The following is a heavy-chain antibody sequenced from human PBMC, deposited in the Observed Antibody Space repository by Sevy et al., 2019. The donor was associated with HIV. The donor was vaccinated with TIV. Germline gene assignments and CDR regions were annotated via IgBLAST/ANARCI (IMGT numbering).Heavy chain of an antibody. CDR1: GDSVSSNSAA. CDR2: TYYRSKWYN. D-gene: IGHD6-19*01. J-gene: IGHJ2*01. Sequence: KQSQTLSLTCAISGDSVSSNSAAWNWIRQSPSRGLEWLGRTYYRSKWYNDYAVSVKSRITINPDTSKNQFSLQLNSVTPEDTAVYYCERGPPTIAVAGSKGYFDLWGRGTLVTVS. CDR3: ERGPPTIAVAGSKGYFDL. V-gene: IGHV6-1*01.